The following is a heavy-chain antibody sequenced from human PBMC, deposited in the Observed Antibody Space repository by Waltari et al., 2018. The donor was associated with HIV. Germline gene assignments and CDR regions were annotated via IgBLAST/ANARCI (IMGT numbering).Heavy chain of an antibody. D-gene: IGHD3-16*01. CDR3: ARDGGAYPDAFDI. Sequence: QVQLVESGGGLVQRGGSLRLSCAASGVAFSDYYISWIRQAPGKGMEWLSDSRSTGTVAVDSVRGRFPISRDNAKSSLYLQMNSLRAEDTAVYYCARDGGAYPDAFDIWGQGTMVTVSP. J-gene: IGHJ3*02. CDR1: GVAFSDYY. V-gene: IGHV3-11*01. CDR2: SRSTGTV.